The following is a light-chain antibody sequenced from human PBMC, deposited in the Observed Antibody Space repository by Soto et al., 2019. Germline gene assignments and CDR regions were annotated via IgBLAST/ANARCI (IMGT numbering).Light chain of an antibody. CDR2: AAS. J-gene: IGKJ5*01. Sequence: EIVLTQSPGTLSLSPGERATLYCRASQSVSSNFLAWFQQQPGQAPRLLVYAASSRVTGIPDRFSGSGSGTDFTLTISRLEPEDFAVYYCQQYGGSPITFGQGTRLEIK. CDR1: QSVSSNF. V-gene: IGKV3-20*01. CDR3: QQYGGSPIT.